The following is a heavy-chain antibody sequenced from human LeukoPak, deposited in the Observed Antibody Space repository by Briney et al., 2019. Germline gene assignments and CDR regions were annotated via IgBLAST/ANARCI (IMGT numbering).Heavy chain of an antibody. CDR2: INHSGST. CDR1: GGSISSGGYY. CDR3: ARSDSSGYFDY. V-gene: IGHV4-39*07. Sequence: PSETLSLTCTVSGGSISSGGYYWSWIRQPPGKGLEWIGEINHSGSTNYNPSLKSRVTISVDTSKNQFSLKLSSVTAADTAVYYCARSDSSGYFDYWGQGTLVTVSS. J-gene: IGHJ4*02. D-gene: IGHD3-22*01.